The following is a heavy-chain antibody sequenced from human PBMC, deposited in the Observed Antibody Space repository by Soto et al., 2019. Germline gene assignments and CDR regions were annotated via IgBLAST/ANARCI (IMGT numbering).Heavy chain of an antibody. D-gene: IGHD3-9*01. V-gene: IGHV3-7*01. CDR1: GFTLSSYC. CDR3: ARDNPHDDIFTGHPDY. Sequence: GGSLRLSCAASGFTLSSYCMIWVRQAPGKGLEWVANIKQDGSEKYYVDSVKGRFTISRDNAKNSLYLQMNSLRAEDTAVYYCARDNPHDDIFTGHPDYWGQGTLVTVSS. CDR2: IKQDGSEK. J-gene: IGHJ4*02.